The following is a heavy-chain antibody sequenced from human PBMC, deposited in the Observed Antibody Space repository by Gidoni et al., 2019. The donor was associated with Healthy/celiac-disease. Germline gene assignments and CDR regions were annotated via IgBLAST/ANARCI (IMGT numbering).Heavy chain of an antibody. CDR2: ISAYNGNT. CDR3: ARDPRDIVVVPAAASYYYMDV. J-gene: IGHJ6*03. V-gene: IGHV1-18*01. Sequence: QVQLVQSGAAVKKPGASVKVSCKASGYTFTSYGISWLRQAPGQGLEWMGWISAYNGNTNYAQKLQGRVTMTTDTSTSTAYMELRSLRSDDTAVYYCARDPRDIVVVPAAASYYYMDVWGKGTTVTVSS. CDR1: GYTFTSYG. D-gene: IGHD2-2*01.